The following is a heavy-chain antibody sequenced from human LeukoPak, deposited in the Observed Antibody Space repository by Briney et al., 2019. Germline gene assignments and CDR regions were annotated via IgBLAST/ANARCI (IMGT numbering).Heavy chain of an antibody. CDR2: ICPGDSDT. CDR1: GYSFTNYW. V-gene: IGHV5-51*01. J-gene: IGHJ6*02. CDR3: ARHYGGGEYYYGMDV. D-gene: IGHD2-21*01. Sequence: GESLKISCKGSGYSFTNYWIGWVRQMPGKGLEWMGIICPGDSDTRYSPSFQGQVTISADKSISTAYLQWSSLKASDTAMYCCARHYGGGEYYYGMDVWGQGTTVTVAS.